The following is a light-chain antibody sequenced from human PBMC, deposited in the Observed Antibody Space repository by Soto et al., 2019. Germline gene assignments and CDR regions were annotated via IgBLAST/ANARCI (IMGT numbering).Light chain of an antibody. CDR1: QSISNY. CDR3: QQSYSTPYT. CDR2: IAS. V-gene: IGKV1-39*01. Sequence: DIHMTQSPSSLSASVGDRVTITCRASQSISNYLNWYQQKPGKAPNLLIYIASNLHSGVPSRFSGSGSGTDFTLTISSLQPEDFAPYYCQQSYSTPYTFGQGTKLDI. J-gene: IGKJ2*01.